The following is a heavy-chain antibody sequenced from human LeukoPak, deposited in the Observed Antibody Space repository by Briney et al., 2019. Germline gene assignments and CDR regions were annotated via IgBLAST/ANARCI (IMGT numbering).Heavy chain of an antibody. CDR3: ARDPTYYDSSGYYYGGLFDY. CDR1: GFTFSSYG. CDR2: IWYDGSNK. D-gene: IGHD3-22*01. J-gene: IGHJ4*02. Sequence: PGGSLRLSCAASGFTFSSYGMHWVRQAPGKGLEWVAVIWYDGSNKYYADSVKGRFTISRDNSKNTLYLQMNSLRAEDTAVYYCARDPTYYDSSGYYYGGLFDYWGQGTLDTVSS. V-gene: IGHV3-33*01.